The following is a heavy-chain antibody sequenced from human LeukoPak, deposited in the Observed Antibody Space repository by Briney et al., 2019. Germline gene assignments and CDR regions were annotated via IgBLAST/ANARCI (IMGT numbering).Heavy chain of an antibody. J-gene: IGHJ4*02. Sequence: ASVKVSCKASGGTFSSYAISWVRQATGRGLEWMGWMNPNSGNTGYAQKFQGRVTMTRNTSISTAYMELSSLRSEDTAVYYCARSNVAVAGNDYWGQGTLVTVSS. CDR2: MNPNSGNT. V-gene: IGHV1-8*02. CDR3: ARSNVAVAGNDY. D-gene: IGHD6-19*01. CDR1: GGTFSSYA.